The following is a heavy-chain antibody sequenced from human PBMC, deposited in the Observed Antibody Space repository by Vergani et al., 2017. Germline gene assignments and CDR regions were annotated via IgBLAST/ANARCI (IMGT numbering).Heavy chain of an antibody. J-gene: IGHJ2*01. CDR1: GFTFSSYA. V-gene: IGHV3-30-3*01. Sequence: QVQLVESGGGVVQPGRSLRLSCAASGFTFSSYAMHWVRQAPGXGLEWVAVISYDGSNKYYADSVKGRFTISRDNSKNTLYLQMNSLRAEDTAVCYCARDQSTGWYSSGWYDWYFDLWGRGTLVTVSS. CDR2: ISYDGSNK. CDR3: ARDQSTGWYSSGWYDWYFDL. D-gene: IGHD6-19*01.